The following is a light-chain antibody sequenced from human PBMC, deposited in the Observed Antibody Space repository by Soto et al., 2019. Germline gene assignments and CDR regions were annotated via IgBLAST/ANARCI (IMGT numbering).Light chain of an antibody. J-gene: IGLJ3*02. V-gene: IGLV2-23*03. Sequence: QSVLTQPASVSGSPGQSITISCTGTSSDVGSYNLVSWYQQHPGKAPKLMIYEGSKRPSVVSNRFSGSKSGNTASLTISGLQAEDEADYYCCSYAGSSTFWVFGGGTKLTVL. CDR2: EGS. CDR1: SSDVGSYNL. CDR3: CSYAGSSTFWV.